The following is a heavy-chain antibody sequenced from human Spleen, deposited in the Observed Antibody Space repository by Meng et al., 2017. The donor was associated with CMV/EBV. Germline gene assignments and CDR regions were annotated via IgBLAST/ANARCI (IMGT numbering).Heavy chain of an antibody. V-gene: IGHV1-69*05. J-gene: IGHJ4*02. CDR2: IISMFGTA. D-gene: IGHD1-26*01. CDR3: AIRIGAPRGFDF. Sequence: SCKASGGTFSSYAVSWVRQAPGQGLEWMGSIISMFGTADYAQKFQGRVTITTDESTSTAYMELSSLRSEDTAVYYCAIRIGAPRGFDFWGQGTLVTSPQ. CDR1: GGTFSSYA.